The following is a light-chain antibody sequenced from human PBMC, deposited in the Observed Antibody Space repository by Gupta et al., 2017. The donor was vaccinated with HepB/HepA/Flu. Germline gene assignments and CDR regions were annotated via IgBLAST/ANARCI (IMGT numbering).Light chain of an antibody. Sequence: AFRLTQSPSSISASTGDTVTITCRASQDISYFLAWYQQKPGKAPNLLIYSTSTLQNGVPSRFSGGGSGTHFTLTITSLQSEDLATYYCQQDDKYPLTFGGGTKVEIK. CDR2: STS. CDR3: QQDDKYPLT. V-gene: IGKV1-8*01. CDR1: QDISYF. J-gene: IGKJ4*01.